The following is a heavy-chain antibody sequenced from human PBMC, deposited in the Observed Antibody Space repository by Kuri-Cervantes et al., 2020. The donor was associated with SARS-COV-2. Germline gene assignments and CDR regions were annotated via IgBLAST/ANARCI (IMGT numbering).Heavy chain of an antibody. CDR2: ISGSGSTT. CDR3: ARETRSIQTEKYSSGWPLIDY. D-gene: IGHD6-19*01. Sequence: GESLKISCAASGFTFGDYDMTWIRLAPGKGLEWISYISGSGSTTYHADSVKGRFTISRDNAKNSLYLQMNSLRAEDTAVYYCARETRSIQTEKYSSGWPLIDYWGQGTLVTVSS. CDR1: GFTFGDYD. J-gene: IGHJ4*02. V-gene: IGHV3-11*04.